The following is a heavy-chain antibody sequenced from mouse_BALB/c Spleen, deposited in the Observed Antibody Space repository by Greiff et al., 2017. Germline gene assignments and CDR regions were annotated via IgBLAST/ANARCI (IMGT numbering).Heavy chain of an antibody. CDR1: GFTFSSYG. CDR3: ARHHYDYDYFDY. Sequence: EVQVVESGGDLVKPGGSPKLSCAASGFTFSSYGMSWVRQTPDKRLEWVATISSGGSYTYYPDSVKGRFTISRDNAKNTLYLQMSSLKSEDTAMYYCARHHYDYDYFDYWGQGTTLTVSS. V-gene: IGHV5-6*01. D-gene: IGHD2-4*01. J-gene: IGHJ2*01. CDR2: ISSGGSYT.